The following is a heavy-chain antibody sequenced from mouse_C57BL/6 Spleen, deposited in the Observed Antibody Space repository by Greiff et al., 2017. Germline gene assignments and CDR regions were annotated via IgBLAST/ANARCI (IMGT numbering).Heavy chain of an antibody. CDR2: ISYSGST. V-gene: IGHV3-8*01. CDR1: GYSITSDY. Sequence: EVQLQESGPGLAKPSQTLSLTCSVTGYSITSDYWNWIRKFPGNKLEYMGYISYSGSTYYNPSLKSRISITRDTSKNQYYLQLNSVTTEDTATYYGARSITTVVATEDWYFDVWGTGTTVTVSS. J-gene: IGHJ1*03. CDR3: ARSITTVVATEDWYFDV. D-gene: IGHD1-1*01.